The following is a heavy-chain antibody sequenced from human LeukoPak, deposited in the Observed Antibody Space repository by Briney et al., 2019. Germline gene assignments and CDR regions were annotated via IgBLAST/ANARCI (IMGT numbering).Heavy chain of an antibody. CDR1: GGTFSSYA. CDR3: ARAGFRSDPLPDY. D-gene: IGHD2-15*01. J-gene: IGHJ4*02. CDR2: IIPILGIA. Sequence: ASVKVSCKASGGTFSSYAISWVRPAPGQGLEWMGRIIPILGIANYAQKFQGRVTITADKSTSTAYMELSSLRSEDTAVDYCARAGFRSDPLPDYWGQGTLVTVSS. V-gene: IGHV1-69*04.